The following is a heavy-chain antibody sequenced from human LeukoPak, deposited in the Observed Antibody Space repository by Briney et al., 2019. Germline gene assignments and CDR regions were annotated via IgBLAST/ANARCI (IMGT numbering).Heavy chain of an antibody. CDR3: AKLLSGSYLHDAFDI. D-gene: IGHD1-26*01. V-gene: IGHV3-23*01. Sequence: GGSLRLSCTGLGFTFGDFAVSWVRQAPGKGLEWVSAISGSGGSTYYADSVKGRFTISRDNSKNTLYLQMNRLRAEDTAVYYCAKLLSGSYLHDAFDIWGQGTMVTVSS. CDR1: GFTFGDFA. J-gene: IGHJ3*02. CDR2: ISGSGGST.